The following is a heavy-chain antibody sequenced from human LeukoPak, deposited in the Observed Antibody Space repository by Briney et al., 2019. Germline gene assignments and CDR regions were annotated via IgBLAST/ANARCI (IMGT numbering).Heavy chain of an antibody. D-gene: IGHD2-8*02. CDR2: DTSSTTST. J-gene: IGHJ6*03. V-gene: IGHV3-23*01. CDR1: ELSIRHYA. CDR3: SKAPLGACAGAVCYYLDV. Sequence: TGGSLTLSCTVSELSIRHYAMSWVRHAPGGGLEWVSADTSSTTSTYYATSVRGRFTISRDNPMNTLYLQMNSLRADDTAVYYCSKAPLGACAGAVCYYLDVWGKGTTVIVSS.